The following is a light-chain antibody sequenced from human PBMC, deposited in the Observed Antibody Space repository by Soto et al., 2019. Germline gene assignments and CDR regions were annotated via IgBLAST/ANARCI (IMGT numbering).Light chain of an antibody. Sequence: QSALTQPPSASGSPGRSVTISCTGTSSDVGKYKFVSWYQQHPGKAPKVIIYEVNNRPSGVPDRFSGSKSANTAYLTVSGLRAEDEADYYCSSYAGNNNLLFGGGTKVTVL. J-gene: IGLJ3*02. V-gene: IGLV2-8*01. CDR1: SSDVGKYKF. CDR2: EVN. CDR3: SSYAGNNNLL.